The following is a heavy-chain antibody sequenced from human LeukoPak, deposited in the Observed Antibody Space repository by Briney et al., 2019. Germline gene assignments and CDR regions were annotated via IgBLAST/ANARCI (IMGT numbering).Heavy chain of an antibody. CDR3: ARGRPGYYFDY. CDR2: IYSGGST. D-gene: IGHD3-10*01. CDR1: GFTVSSNY. J-gene: IGHJ4*02. V-gene: IGHV3-53*01. Sequence: GGSLRLSCAASGFTVSSNYMSWVRQAPGKGLEWASVIYSGGSTYYADSVKGRFTISRDNSKNTLYLQMNSLRAEDTAVYYCARGRPGYYFDYWGQGTLVTVSS.